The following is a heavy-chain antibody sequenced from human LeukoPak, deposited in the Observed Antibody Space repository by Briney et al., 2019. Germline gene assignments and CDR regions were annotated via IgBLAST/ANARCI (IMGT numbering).Heavy chain of an antibody. Sequence: GASVKVSCKASGGTFSSYAISWVRQAPGQGLEWMGRIIPILGIANYAQKFQGRVTITADKSTSTAYMELSSLRSEDTAVYYCAREFSGTMVRGRRQNYGMDVWGQGTTVTVSS. V-gene: IGHV1-69*04. CDR1: GGTFSSYA. CDR2: IIPILGIA. D-gene: IGHD3-10*01. CDR3: AREFSGTMVRGRRQNYGMDV. J-gene: IGHJ6*02.